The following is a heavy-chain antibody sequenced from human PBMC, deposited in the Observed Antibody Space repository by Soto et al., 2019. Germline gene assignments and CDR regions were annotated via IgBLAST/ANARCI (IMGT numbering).Heavy chain of an antibody. J-gene: IGHJ6*01. V-gene: IGHV1-69*01. CDR3: ARYSSSSLRVWYCYYYYGMDV. CDR1: GGTFSSYA. CDR2: TIPIFGTA. Sequence: QVQLVQSGAEVKKPGSSVKVSCKASGGTFSSYAISWVRQAPGQGLEWMGGTIPIFGTANYAQKFQGRVTITADESTSTAYMELSSLRSEDTAVYYCARYSSSSLRVWYCYYYYGMDVWGQGTTVTVSS. D-gene: IGHD6-6*01.